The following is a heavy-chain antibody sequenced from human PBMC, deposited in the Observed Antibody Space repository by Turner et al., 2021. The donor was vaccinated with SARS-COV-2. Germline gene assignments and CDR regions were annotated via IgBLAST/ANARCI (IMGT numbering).Heavy chain of an antibody. CDR1: GGTFNTYA. D-gene: IGHD3-22*01. CDR2: IIPIFGTA. Sequence: QVQLVQSGAEVKAPGASVKVSCKASGGTFNTYAISWVRQAPGQGLEWMGGIIPIFGTANYAQKFQGRVTITADESTSTAYMELSSLRSEDTAVYYCARARGVDYYDSSGQRFDPWGQGTLVTVSS. CDR3: ARARGVDYYDSSGQRFDP. J-gene: IGHJ5*02. V-gene: IGHV1-69*01.